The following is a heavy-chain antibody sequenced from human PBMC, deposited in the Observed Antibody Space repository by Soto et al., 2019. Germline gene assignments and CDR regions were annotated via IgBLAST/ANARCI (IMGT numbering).Heavy chain of an antibody. J-gene: IGHJ5*02. Sequence: QVTLKESGPVLVKPTETLTLRCTVSGLSITDSEMGVSWIRQPPGQPLEWLAHIDSSGEKSYRTFLKGRLAIAKDTSKRPIVLTMTNMDPADTATYYCARRHLAVAVIPWFDPWGQGIPVTVSS. CDR1: GLSITDSEMG. CDR2: IDSSGEK. CDR3: ARRHLAVAVIPWFDP. D-gene: IGHD2-21*01. V-gene: IGHV2-26*01.